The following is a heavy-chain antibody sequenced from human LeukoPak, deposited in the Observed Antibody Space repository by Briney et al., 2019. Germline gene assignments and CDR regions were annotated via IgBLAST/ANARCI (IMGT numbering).Heavy chain of an antibody. J-gene: IGHJ5*02. D-gene: IGHD3-3*01. CDR1: GGSFTDYY. Sequence: SETLSLTCAVYGGSFTDYYWNWIRQSPEKGLEWIGEINHSGNTNYNPSLKSRVTISVDTSKNQFSLKLSSVTAADTAVYYCARAQTVLRFLEWSTDNPYNWFDPWGQGTLVTVSS. CDR2: INHSGNT. CDR3: ARAQTVLRFLEWSTDNPYNWFDP. V-gene: IGHV4-34*01.